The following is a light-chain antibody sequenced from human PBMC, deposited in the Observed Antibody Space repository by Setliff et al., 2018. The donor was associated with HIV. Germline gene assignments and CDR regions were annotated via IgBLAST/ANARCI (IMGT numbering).Light chain of an antibody. V-gene: IGLV2-14*01. CDR1: SSAVGGYKY. CDR3: SSYTSSSTPLV. Sequence: QSVLTQPASVSGSPGQSITISCTGTSSAVGGYKYVAWYQQHPGKAPKLMIYEVSNRPSGVSNRFSGSKSGNTASLTNSGLQAEDEADYYCSSYTSSSTPLVFGTGTKVTVL. CDR2: EVS. J-gene: IGLJ1*01.